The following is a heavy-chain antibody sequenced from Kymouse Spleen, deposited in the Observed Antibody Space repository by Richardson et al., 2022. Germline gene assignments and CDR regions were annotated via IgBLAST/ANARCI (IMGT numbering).Heavy chain of an antibody. CDR2: IYYSGST. CDR3: ALTMVRGVFDY. J-gene: IGHJ4*02. D-gene: IGHD3-10*01. Sequence: QLQLQESGPGLVKPSETLSLTCTVSGGSISSSSYYWGWIRQPPGKGLEWIGSIYYSGSTYYNPSLKSRVTISVDTSKNQFSLKLSSVTAADTAVYYCALTMVRGVFDYWGQGTLVTVSS. CDR1: GGSISSSSYY. V-gene: IGHV4-39*01.